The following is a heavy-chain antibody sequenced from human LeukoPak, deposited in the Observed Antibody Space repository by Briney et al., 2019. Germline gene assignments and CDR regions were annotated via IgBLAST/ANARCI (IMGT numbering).Heavy chain of an antibody. CDR2: IKQDGSEK. CDR1: GFTFSSYW. D-gene: IGHD1-26*01. CDR3: AKRGESGSSKRPPDY. J-gene: IGHJ4*02. Sequence: GGSLRLSCAASGFTFSSYWMSWVRQAPGKGLEWVANIKQDGSEKYYVDSVKGRFTISRDNAKNSLYLQMNSLRAEDTAVYYCAKRGESGSSKRPPDYWGQGTLVTVSS. V-gene: IGHV3-7*01.